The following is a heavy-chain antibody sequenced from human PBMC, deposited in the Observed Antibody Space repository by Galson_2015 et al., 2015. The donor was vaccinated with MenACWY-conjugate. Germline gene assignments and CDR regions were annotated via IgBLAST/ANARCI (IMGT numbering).Heavy chain of an antibody. CDR1: GFTFSSYA. CDR3: AKAQGTSGWGGAYVHDF. V-gene: IGHV3-23*01. CDR2: ISHSGDTT. J-gene: IGHJ4*02. D-gene: IGHD6-19*01. Sequence: SLRLSCAASGFTFSSYAMSWVRQSPEKGLEWVSSISHSGDTTYYADSVKGRFTISREYSKNTLYLQMNSLRGEDTAVYYCAKAQGTSGWGGAYVHDFWGQGTLVTVSS.